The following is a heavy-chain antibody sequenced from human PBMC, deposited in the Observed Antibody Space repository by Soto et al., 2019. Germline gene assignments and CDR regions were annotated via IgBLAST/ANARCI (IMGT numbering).Heavy chain of an antibody. V-gene: IGHV3-30-3*01. CDR3: ARPSIVLIVYASTTC. Sequence: QVQLVESGGGVVQPGRSLRLSCAASGFTFSSYAMHWVRQAPGKGLEWVAVISYDGSNKYYADSVKGRFTISRDNSKNTLYLQMNSLRAEDTAVYYCARPSIVLIVYASTTCWGQGTLVTVSS. D-gene: IGHD2-8*01. J-gene: IGHJ4*02. CDR1: GFTFSSYA. CDR2: ISYDGSNK.